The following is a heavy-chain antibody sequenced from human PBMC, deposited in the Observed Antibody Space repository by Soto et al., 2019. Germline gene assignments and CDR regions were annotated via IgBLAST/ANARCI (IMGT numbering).Heavy chain of an antibody. CDR3: ARRPPYMNYVDY. CDR1: GFSLSTSGVG. V-gene: IGHV2-5*01. Sequence: QITLKESGPTLVSPTQTLTLTCTFSGFSLSTSGVGVGWIRQPPGKALEWLAVIYWNDDKRYSPSLKSRLTIAKDTSKSQVVLTMTNMDPVDTATYYCARRPPYMNYVDYWGRGTMVTVSS. J-gene: IGHJ4*02. CDR2: IYWNDDK. D-gene: IGHD4-4*01.